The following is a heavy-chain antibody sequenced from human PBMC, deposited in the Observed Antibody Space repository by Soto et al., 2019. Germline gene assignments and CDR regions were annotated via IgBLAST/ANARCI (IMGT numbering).Heavy chain of an antibody. V-gene: IGHV3-23*01. D-gene: IGHD1-7*01. J-gene: IGHJ4*02. Sequence: GGSLRLSCAASGLTFSSYAMSWVRQAPGKGLEWVSAISGSGGSTYYADSVKGRFTISRDNSKNTLYLQMNSLRAEDTAVYYCANYLELRRQFDYWGQGTLVTVSS. CDR1: GLTFSSYA. CDR3: ANYLELRRQFDY. CDR2: ISGSGGST.